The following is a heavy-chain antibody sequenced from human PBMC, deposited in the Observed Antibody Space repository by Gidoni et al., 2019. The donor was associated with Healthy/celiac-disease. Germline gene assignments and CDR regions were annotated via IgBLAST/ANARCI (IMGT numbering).Heavy chain of an antibody. CDR2: FDPEDGET. J-gene: IGHJ3*02. CDR3: ATAAWGKGSSWYDDAFDI. Sequence: QVQLVQSGAEVKKPGASVKVSCKVSGYTLTELSMHWVRQAPGKGLEWMGGFDPEDGETIYAQKFQGRVTMTEDTSTDTAYMELSSLRSEDTAVYYCATAAWGKGSSWYDDAFDIWGQGTMVTVSS. CDR1: GYTLTELS. D-gene: IGHD6-13*01. V-gene: IGHV1-24*01.